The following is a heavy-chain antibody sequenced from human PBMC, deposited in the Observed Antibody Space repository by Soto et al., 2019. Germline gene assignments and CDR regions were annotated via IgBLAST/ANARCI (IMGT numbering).Heavy chain of an antibody. CDR2: INPNSGGT. D-gene: IGHD4-17*01. CDR3: ARDGAASYGDYVGFGY. V-gene: IGHV1-2*02. CDR1: GYTFTGYY. J-gene: IGHJ4*02. Sequence: GASVKVSCKASGYTFTGYYMHWVRQAPGQGLEWMGWINPNSGGTNYAQKFQGRVTMTRDTSISTAYMEPSRLRSDDTAVYYCARDGAASYGDYVGFGYWGQGTLVTVSS.